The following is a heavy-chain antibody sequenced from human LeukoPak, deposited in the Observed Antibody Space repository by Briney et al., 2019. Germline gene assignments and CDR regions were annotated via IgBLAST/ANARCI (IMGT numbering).Heavy chain of an antibody. V-gene: IGHV4-34*01. CDR3: ARTAMTYVPIDY. Sequence: SETLSLTCAVYGGSFSGYYWSWVRQPPGKGLEWIGEINHSGSTNYNPSLKSRVTISVGTPKNQFSLKLSSVTAADTAVYYCARTAMTYVPIDYWGQGTLVTVSS. D-gene: IGHD5-18*01. CDR1: GGSFSGYY. CDR2: INHSGST. J-gene: IGHJ4*02.